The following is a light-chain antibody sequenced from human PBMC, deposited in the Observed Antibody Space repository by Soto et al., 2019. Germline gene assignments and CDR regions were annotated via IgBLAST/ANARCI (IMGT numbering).Light chain of an antibody. V-gene: IGLV2-11*01. CDR2: DVS. J-gene: IGLJ3*02. CDR1: SSDVGGYNN. Sequence: QSALTQPRSVSGSPGQSVTISCTGTSSDVGGYNNVSWYQQHPGKAPKLMIYDVSKRPSGVPDRFSGSKSGNTASLTTSGLQAEDEADYYCCSYAGSYTGVFGGGAKLTVL. CDR3: CSYAGSYTGV.